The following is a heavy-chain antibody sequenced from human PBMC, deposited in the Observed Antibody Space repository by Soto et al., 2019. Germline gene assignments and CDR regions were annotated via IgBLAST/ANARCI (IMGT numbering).Heavy chain of an antibody. CDR1: GFTFSSYA. J-gene: IGHJ3*01. CDR2: INRGSTST. D-gene: IGHD2-2*03. V-gene: IGHV3-23*01. CDR3: AKVLWIDDAFDA. Sequence: EVQLLESGGDLVQPGGSLGLSCAASGFTFSSYAMSWVRQAPGKGLEWVSTINRGSTSTYYADSVRSRFTISRDNSKDTLLLQMNSLGAEGTAVYYCAKVLWIDDAFDAWGQGTMVTVCS.